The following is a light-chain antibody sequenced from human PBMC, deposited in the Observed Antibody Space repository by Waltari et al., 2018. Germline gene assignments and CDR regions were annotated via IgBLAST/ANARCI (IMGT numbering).Light chain of an antibody. CDR2: VNSDGSH. V-gene: IGLV4-69*01. Sequence: QLVLTQSPSASASLGASVKLTCTLSSGHSSNVIAWLQQQPEKGPRYLMKVNSDGSHSKRDEMPDRFSGSSSGAELYLTISSLRSEDEADYYCQTGGHGTWVFGGGTKLTVL. CDR3: QTGGHGTWV. J-gene: IGLJ3*02. CDR1: SGHSSNV.